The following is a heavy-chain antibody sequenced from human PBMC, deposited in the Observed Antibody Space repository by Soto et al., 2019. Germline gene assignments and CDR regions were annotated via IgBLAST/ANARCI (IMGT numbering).Heavy chain of an antibody. J-gene: IGHJ4*02. V-gene: IGHV1-46*03. CDR2: INPSGGST. CDR3: ARSSHSSGWYEADY. CDR1: GYTIPSYY. Sequence: ASVKVACKASGYTIPSYYRHWVRKATGQGLEWMGIINPSGGSTSYAQKFQGRVTMTRDTSTSTVYMELSSLRSEDTAVYYCARSSHSSGWYEADYWGQGTLVTVSS. D-gene: IGHD6-19*01.